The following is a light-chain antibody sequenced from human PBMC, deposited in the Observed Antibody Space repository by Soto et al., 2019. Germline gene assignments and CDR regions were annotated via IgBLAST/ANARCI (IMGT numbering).Light chain of an antibody. Sequence: EIVLTQSPGTLSLSPGERATLSRRASQSVSSSYLAWYQQKPGQAPRLLIYGASSRATGIPDRFSGSGSGTDFTLTISRLEPEDFAVYYCQQYGSSPPTWTFGQGTKVDIK. CDR1: QSVSSSY. CDR2: GAS. V-gene: IGKV3-20*01. CDR3: QQYGSSPPTWT. J-gene: IGKJ1*01.